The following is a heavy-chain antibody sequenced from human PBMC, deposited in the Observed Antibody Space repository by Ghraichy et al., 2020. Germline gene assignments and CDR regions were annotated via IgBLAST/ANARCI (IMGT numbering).Heavy chain of an antibody. V-gene: IGHV3-23*01. CDR3: TRDPGYCRTSTCYAEGGWFDP. CDR1: GFMFGSNA. Sequence: LSLTCAASGFMFGSNAMSWVRQAPGKGLEWVSTISGSGGNTHYAESVKGRFTISRDNSKNTVDLHMNSLRADDTAVYYCTRDPGYCRTSTCYAEGGWFDPWGQGALVTVSS. J-gene: IGHJ5*02. CDR2: ISGSGGNT. D-gene: IGHD2-2*01.